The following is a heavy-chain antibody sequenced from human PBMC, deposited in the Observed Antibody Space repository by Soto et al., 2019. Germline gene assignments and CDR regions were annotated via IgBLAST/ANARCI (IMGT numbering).Heavy chain of an antibody. Sequence: SETLSLTCTVSGGSISSYYWSWIRQPPGKGLEWIGYIYYSGSTNYNPSLKSRVTISVDTSKNQFPLKLSSVTAADTAVYYCARSYYDFWSGYFRDAFDIWGQGTMVTVSS. CDR3: ARSYYDFWSGYFRDAFDI. D-gene: IGHD3-3*01. CDR2: IYYSGST. V-gene: IGHV4-59*01. CDR1: GGSISSYY. J-gene: IGHJ3*02.